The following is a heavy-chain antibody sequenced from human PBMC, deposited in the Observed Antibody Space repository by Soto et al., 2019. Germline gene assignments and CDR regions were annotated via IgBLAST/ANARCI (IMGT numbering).Heavy chain of an antibody. D-gene: IGHD5-18*01. J-gene: IGHJ5*02. CDR1: GGSISSYY. CDR3: ARERGYKTNWFDP. CDR2: IDYSGST. V-gene: IGHV4-59*01. Sequence: SETLSLTCTVSGGSISSYYWSWIRQPPGKGLEWIGYIDYSGSTNYNPSLKSRVTISVDTSKNQFSLKLSSVTAADTAVYYCARERGYKTNWFDPWGQGTLVTVSS.